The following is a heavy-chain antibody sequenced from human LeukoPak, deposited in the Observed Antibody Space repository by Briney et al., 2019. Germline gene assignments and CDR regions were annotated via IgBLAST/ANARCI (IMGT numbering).Heavy chain of an antibody. V-gene: IGHV4-59*08. Sequence: SETLSLTCSVFDSSNSNYYWSWIRQPPGKGLEWIGYAYYSGSTTYNPSLESRVTISVDTSKNQFSLKLTAVTAADTAVYYCARNSAVATSRSWFDPWGQGTLVTVSS. CDR3: ARNSAVATSRSWFDP. D-gene: IGHD6-19*01. CDR2: AYYSGST. CDR1: DSSNSNYY. J-gene: IGHJ5*02.